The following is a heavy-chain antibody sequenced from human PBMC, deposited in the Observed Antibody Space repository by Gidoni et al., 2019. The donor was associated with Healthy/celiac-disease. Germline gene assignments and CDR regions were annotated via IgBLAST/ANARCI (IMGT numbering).Heavy chain of an antibody. CDR3: ARVRAGHYYYMDV. CDR2: IYYSGST. D-gene: IGHD6-13*01. V-gene: IGHV4-59*01. Sequence: GKGLEWIGYIYYSGSTNYNPSLKSRVTISVDTSKNQFSLKLSSVTAADTAVYYCARVRAGHYYYMDVWGKGTTVTVSS. J-gene: IGHJ6*03.